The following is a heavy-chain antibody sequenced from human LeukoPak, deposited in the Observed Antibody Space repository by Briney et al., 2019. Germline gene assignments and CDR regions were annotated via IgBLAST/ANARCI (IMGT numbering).Heavy chain of an antibody. D-gene: IGHD3-22*01. V-gene: IGHV3-30*18. CDR3: AKVNYYDSSGYLDY. CDR2: ILHDGTSE. J-gene: IGHJ4*02. Sequence: GGSLRLSCAASGFTFSSYGMHWVRQAPGKGLEWVAAILHDGTSEYYADFVKGRFTISRDNSKNTLYLQMNSLRADDTAVYYCAKVNYYDSSGYLDYWGQGTLVTVSS. CDR1: GFTFSSYG.